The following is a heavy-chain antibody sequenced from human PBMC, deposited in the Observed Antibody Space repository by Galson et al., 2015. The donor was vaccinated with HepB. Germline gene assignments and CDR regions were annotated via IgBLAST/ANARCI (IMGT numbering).Heavy chain of an antibody. CDR1: GFTFSRYG. CDR2: ISYDGTNI. D-gene: IGHD2/OR15-2a*01. CDR3: AKDGSIGVLGLWYFDL. Sequence: SLRLSCAASGFTFSRYGIHWVRQAPGKGLEWVAVISYDGTNIYYADSVKGRFTISRDNSRKMVHLQMNSLRADDTAVYYCAKDGSIGVLGLWYFDLWGRGTLVTVSS. V-gene: IGHV3-30*18. J-gene: IGHJ2*01.